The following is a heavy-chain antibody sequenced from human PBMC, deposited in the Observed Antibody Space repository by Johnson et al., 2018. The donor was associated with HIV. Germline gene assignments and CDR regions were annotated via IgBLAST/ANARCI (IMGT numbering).Heavy chain of an antibody. CDR3: AKDRLYSGSYSDSFDI. CDR2: ISWNSGSI. D-gene: IGHD1-26*01. CDR1: GFIFDDYA. Sequence: VQLVESGGGVVRPGGSLRLSCATSGFIFDDYAMHWVRQAPGKGLEWVSGISWNSGSIGYADSVKGRFTSSRDNAKNSLYLQMNSLRAEDTALYYCAKDRLYSGSYSDSFDIWGQGTMVTVSS. J-gene: IGHJ3*02. V-gene: IGHV3-9*01.